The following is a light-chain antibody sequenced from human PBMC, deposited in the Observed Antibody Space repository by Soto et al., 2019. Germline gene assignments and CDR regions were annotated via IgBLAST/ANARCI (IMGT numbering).Light chain of an antibody. CDR1: QSVNIK. V-gene: IGKV3-15*01. J-gene: IGKJ4*01. CDR3: QQYNNWPRAT. CDR2: DTS. Sequence: EIVMTQSPATLSVSPGERATLSCRASQSVNIKLAWYQQKPGQAPRLLIYDTSTRATGIPARFSGSGSGTEFTLTISSLQSEDFGVYYCQQYNNWPRATFGGGTKVDI.